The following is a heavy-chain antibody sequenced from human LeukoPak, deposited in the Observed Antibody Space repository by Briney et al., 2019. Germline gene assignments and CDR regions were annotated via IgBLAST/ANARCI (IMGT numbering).Heavy chain of an antibody. CDR1: GFTFSDYY. CDR3: AREDGYSSSWYSDY. CDR2: ISSTSIYT. V-gene: IGHV3-11*05. J-gene: IGHJ4*02. Sequence: PGGSLRLSCGASGFTFSDYYMSWIRQAPGKALEWVSDISSTSIYTNYADSVKGRFTISRDNAKNSLYLQMNSLRAEDTAVYYCAREDGYSSSWYSDYWGQGTLVTVSS. D-gene: IGHD6-13*01.